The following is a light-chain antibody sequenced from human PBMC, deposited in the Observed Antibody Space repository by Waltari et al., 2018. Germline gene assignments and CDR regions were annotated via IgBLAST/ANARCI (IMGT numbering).Light chain of an antibody. CDR3: VAWDDSLSGLWV. Sequence: QSVLTQSPSASGTPGQRVTISCSGSSSNIGRNYVYWYQQLPGTAPKLLIYRSVQRPSGVPARFSGSKSGTSASLAISGLRSEDEGDYYCVAWDDSLSGLWVFGGGTKLTVL. CDR1: SSNIGRNY. CDR2: RSV. V-gene: IGLV1-47*01. J-gene: IGLJ3*02.